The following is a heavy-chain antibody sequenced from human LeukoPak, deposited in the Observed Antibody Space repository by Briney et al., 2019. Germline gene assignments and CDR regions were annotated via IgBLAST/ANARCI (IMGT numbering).Heavy chain of an antibody. CDR2: ISGSGGEI. CDR1: GFTFSSYA. CDR3: WKDRESYSDY. V-gene: IGHV3-23*01. J-gene: IGHJ4*02. Sequence: GGSLRLSCAASGFTFSSYAMRWVRQAPGKGLEWVSTISGSGGEIYYSDSVKGRFTISRDNSKNTLYLQINSRRAEDTAVYYCWKDRESYSDYWGQGTLVTVSS.